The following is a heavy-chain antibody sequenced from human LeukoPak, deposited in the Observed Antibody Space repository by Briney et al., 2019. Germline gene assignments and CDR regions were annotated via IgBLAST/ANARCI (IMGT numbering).Heavy chain of an antibody. J-gene: IGHJ4*02. D-gene: IGHD3-16*01. CDR3: ASWGAGGNS. V-gene: IGHV3-7*01. CDR1: GFTLSPYW. CDR2: INPDGSGK. Sequence: GGSLRLSCEASGFTLSPYWMNWVRQVPGKGLDWVANINPDGSGKRYVDSVKGRFTIARDNADNSLSLQMNSLRAEDTAVYYCASWGAGGNSWGQGTLVTVSS.